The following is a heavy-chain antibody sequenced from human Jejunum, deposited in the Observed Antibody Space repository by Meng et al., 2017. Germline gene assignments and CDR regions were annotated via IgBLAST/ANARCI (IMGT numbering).Heavy chain of an antibody. V-gene: IGHV3-21*01. CDR3: ARAYGDYEGRFYYYAMDV. J-gene: IGHJ6*02. CDR1: GITLSNYS. CDR2: ISSSSSWI. Sequence: GGPLRLSCVGSGITLSNYSMNWVRQAPGKGLEWVSFISSSSSWIYYADSVKGRFTISRDNAKNSQYLQMNSLRAEDTAVYYCARAYGDYEGRFYYYAMDVWGQGTTVTVSS. D-gene: IGHD4-17*01.